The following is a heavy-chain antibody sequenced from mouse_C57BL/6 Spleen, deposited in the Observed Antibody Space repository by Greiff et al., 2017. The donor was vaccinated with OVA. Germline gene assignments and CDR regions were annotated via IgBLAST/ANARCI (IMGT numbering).Heavy chain of an antibody. J-gene: IGHJ3*01. CDR2: INPGSGGT. D-gene: IGHD1-1*01. CDR1: GYAFTNYL. CDR3: AREVTTVARFAY. Sequence: QVHVKQSGAELVRPGTSVKVSCKASGYAFTNYLIEWVKQRPGQGLEWIGVINPGSGGTNYNEKFKGKATLTADKSSSTAYMQLSSLTSEDSAVYFCAREVTTVARFAYWGQGTLVTVSA. V-gene: IGHV1-54*01.